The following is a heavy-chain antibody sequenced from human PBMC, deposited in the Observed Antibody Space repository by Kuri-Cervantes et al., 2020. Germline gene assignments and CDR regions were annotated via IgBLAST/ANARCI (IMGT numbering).Heavy chain of an antibody. Sequence: SETLSLTCTVSGGSISSRGYYWGWIRQPPGKGLEWIGSIYYSGSTYYNPSLKSRVTISVDTSKNQFSLKLSSVTAADTAVYYCARRSDVLLWFGESWGQGTLVTVSS. J-gene: IGHJ4*02. CDR1: GGSISSRGYY. D-gene: IGHD3-10*01. CDR2: IYYSGST. V-gene: IGHV4-39*01. CDR3: ARRSDVLLWFGES.